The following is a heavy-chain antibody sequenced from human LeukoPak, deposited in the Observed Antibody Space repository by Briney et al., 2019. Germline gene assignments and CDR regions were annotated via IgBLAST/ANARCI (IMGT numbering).Heavy chain of an antibody. D-gene: IGHD3-22*01. V-gene: IGHV1-69*05. J-gene: IGHJ4*02. CDR3: ARSIAMIVTNLDY. CDR1: GGTFSSYA. CDR2: IIPIFGTA. Sequence: VASVKVSXKASGGTFSSYAISWVRQAPGQGLEWMGRIIPIFGTANYAQKFQGRVTITTDESTSTAYMELSSLRSEDTAVYYCARSIAMIVTNLDYWGQGTLVTVSS.